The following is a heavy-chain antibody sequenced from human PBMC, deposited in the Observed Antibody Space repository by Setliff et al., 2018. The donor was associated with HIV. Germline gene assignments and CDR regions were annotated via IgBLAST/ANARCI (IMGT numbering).Heavy chain of an antibody. J-gene: IGHJ5*02. CDR3: AREAPSEPTRYYNFWSGYPDWFDP. V-gene: IGHV4-39*07. CDR1: GDSIISGSYY. Sequence: PSETLSLTCIVTGDSIISGSYYWAWIRQPPGKGLEWIGTIYNGGASHYNPSLKSRVIIFLDSSKNQFSLELTSVTAADTAVYYCAREAPSEPTRYYNFWSGYPDWFDPWGPGTLVTVSS. CDR2: IYNGGAS. D-gene: IGHD3-3*01.